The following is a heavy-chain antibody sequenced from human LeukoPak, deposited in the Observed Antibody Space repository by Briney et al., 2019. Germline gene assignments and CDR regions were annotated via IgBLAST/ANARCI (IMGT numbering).Heavy chain of an antibody. CDR3: ARDRGSDGVVIFDY. CDR1: GGTFSSYA. J-gene: IGHJ4*02. D-gene: IGHD3-3*01. CDR2: IIPIFGTA. Sequence: SVKVSCKASGGTFSSYAISWVRQAPGQGLEWMGGIIPIFGTANYAQKFQGRVTITTDESTSTAYMELSSLRSEDTAVYYCARDRGSDGVVIFDYWGQGTLVTVSS. V-gene: IGHV1-69*05.